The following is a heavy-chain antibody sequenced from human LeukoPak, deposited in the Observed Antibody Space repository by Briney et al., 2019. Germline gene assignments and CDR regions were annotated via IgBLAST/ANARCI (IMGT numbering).Heavy chain of an antibody. J-gene: IGHJ4*02. CDR2: ISSSSSTI. CDR3: ARGFKVSRYDLIGY. Sequence: SGGSLRLSCAASGFTFSSYSMNWVRQAPGKGLELVSYISSSSSTICYADSVKGRFTISRDNAKNSLYLQMNSLRAEDTAVYYCARGFKVSRYDLIGYWGQGTLVTVSS. CDR1: GFTFSSYS. V-gene: IGHV3-48*01. D-gene: IGHD3-3*01.